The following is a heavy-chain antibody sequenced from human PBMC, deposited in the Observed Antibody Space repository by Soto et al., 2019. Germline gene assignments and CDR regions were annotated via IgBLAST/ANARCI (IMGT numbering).Heavy chain of an antibody. CDR3: ARGSSWYTDY. D-gene: IGHD6-13*01. J-gene: IGHJ4*02. V-gene: IGHV3-74*01. CDR2: INSDGSST. CDR1: GFTFSSSW. Sequence: DVQLVESGGGLVQPGGSLRLSCAGSGFTFSSSWMHWVRQAPGKGLVWVSRINSDGSSTSYADSVKGRFTISRDNAQNTPYLQMNSLRAEDTAVYYCARGSSWYTDYWGQGTLVTVSS.